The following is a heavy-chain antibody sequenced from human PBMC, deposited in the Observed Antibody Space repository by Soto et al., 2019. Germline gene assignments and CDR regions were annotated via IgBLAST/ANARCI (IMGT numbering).Heavy chain of an antibody. CDR1: GGSISSGGYS. Sequence: SETLSLTCAVSGGSISSGGYSWSWIRQPPGKGLEWIGYIYHSGSTYYNPSLKSRVTISVDRSKNQFSLKLSSVTAADTAVYYCASYSGAATFAYWGQGTLVTVSS. J-gene: IGHJ4*02. D-gene: IGHD2-15*01. CDR3: ASYSGAATFAY. V-gene: IGHV4-30-2*01. CDR2: IYHSGST.